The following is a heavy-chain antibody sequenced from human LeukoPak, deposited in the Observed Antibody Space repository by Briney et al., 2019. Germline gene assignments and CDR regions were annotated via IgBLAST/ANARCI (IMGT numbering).Heavy chain of an antibody. CDR2: INWNGGDT. CDR1: GFTFDDYG. D-gene: IGHD5-18*01. Sequence: GSLRLSCAASGFTFDDYGMSWVRQVPGKGLEWVSGINWNGGDTGYADSVKGRFTISRDNAKNSLYMQMNSLRAEDTAVYYCARDLSGVTGYTYGRGIDYWGQGTLVTVSS. J-gene: IGHJ4*02. CDR3: ARDLSGVTGYTYGRGIDY. V-gene: IGHV3-20*04.